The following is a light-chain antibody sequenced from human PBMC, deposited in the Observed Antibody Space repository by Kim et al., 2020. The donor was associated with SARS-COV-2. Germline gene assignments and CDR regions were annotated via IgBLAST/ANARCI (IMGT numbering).Light chain of an antibody. Sequence: VSPGQTASISCSGDKLGDKYASWYQQRPGQSPVLVIYQDSKRPSGIPERFSGSNSGNTATLTISGTQAMDEADYYCQAWDSGTVVFGGGTQLTVL. CDR3: QAWDSGTVV. V-gene: IGLV3-1*01. CDR2: QDS. J-gene: IGLJ2*01. CDR1: KLGDKY.